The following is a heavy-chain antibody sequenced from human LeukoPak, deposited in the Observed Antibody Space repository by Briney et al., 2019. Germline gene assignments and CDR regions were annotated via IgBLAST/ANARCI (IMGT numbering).Heavy chain of an antibody. CDR2: INPNTGDT. CDR3: ARNTNYFGSGNSFDY. V-gene: IGHV1-2*02. CDR1: GYTFTGYH. D-gene: IGHD3-10*01. Sequence: ASVKVSCKASGYTFTGYHMHWVRQAPGQGLEWRGWINPNTGDTNYAQKVQGRVTMTRYTSIGTAYMELSRLKNDDTAVYYCARNTNYFGSGNSFDYWGQGTLVTVSS. J-gene: IGHJ4*02.